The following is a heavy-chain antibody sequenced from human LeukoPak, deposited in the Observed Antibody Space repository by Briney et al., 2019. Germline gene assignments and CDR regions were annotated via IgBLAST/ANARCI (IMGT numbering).Heavy chain of an antibody. Sequence: SETLSLTCTVSGGSISSSSYYWGWIRQPPGKGLEWIGSIYYSGSTYYNPSLKSRVTISVDTSKNQFSLKLSSVTAADTAVYYCARQTLTMIVQNWGQRTLVTVSS. V-gene: IGHV4-39*01. J-gene: IGHJ4*02. CDR3: ARQTLTMIVQN. CDR2: IYYSGST. D-gene: IGHD3-22*01. CDR1: GGSISSSSYY.